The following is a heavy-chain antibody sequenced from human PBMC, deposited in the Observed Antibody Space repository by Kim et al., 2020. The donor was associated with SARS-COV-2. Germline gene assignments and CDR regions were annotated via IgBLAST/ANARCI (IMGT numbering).Heavy chain of an antibody. CDR1: EFTISSYE. J-gene: IGHJ6*03. Sequence: RGSLRLSCAASEFTISSYEMNWVRQFPGKGLEWVSYISGSGSMIYYADSVKGRFTISRDDAKNALYLQMNSLRAEDTAVYYCAAGLKHYYYYMDVWGKGTTVTVSS. CDR2: ISGSGSMI. CDR3: AAGLKHYYYYMDV. V-gene: IGHV3-48*03. D-gene: IGHD6-13*01.